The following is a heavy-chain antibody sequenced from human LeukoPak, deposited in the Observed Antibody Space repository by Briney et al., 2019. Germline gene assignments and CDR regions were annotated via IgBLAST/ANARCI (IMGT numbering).Heavy chain of an antibody. Sequence: SVKVSCKASGGTFSSYAISWVRQAPGQGLAWMGRIIPIFGIANYAQKFQGRVTITADKSTSTAYMELSSLRSEDTAVYYCARDRDSSSSPDYYFDYWGQGTPVTVSS. J-gene: IGHJ4*02. CDR3: ARDRDSSSSPDYYFDY. V-gene: IGHV1-69*04. CDR2: IIPIFGIA. D-gene: IGHD6-6*01. CDR1: GGTFSSYA.